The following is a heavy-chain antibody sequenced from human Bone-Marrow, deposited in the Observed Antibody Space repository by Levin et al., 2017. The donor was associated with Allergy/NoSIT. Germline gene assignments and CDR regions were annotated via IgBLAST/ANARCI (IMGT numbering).Heavy chain of an antibody. V-gene: IGHV3-7*01. CDR2: IHQDGDEK. Sequence: GGSLRLSCAASGFMFSTYWMSWVRQAPGKGLEWVANIHQDGDEKYYVDSVKGRFTIARDNAKNSLFLQLNSLRVEDTAVYFCARVERRWYNELSYNYFHGMDVWRQGTTVTVSS. CDR3: ARVERRWYNELSYNYFHGMDV. CDR1: GFMFSTYW. D-gene: IGHD1-1*01. J-gene: IGHJ6*02.